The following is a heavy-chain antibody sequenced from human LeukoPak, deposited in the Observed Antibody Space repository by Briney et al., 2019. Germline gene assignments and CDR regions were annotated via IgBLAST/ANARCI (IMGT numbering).Heavy chain of an antibody. CDR3: AKKVGLVSAPLYYFDV. J-gene: IGHJ4*02. V-gene: IGHV3-23*01. CDR2: ISGPAGSW. D-gene: IGHD5/OR15-5a*01. CDR1: GFTFSSYA. Sequence: GGPLRLSCAASGFTFSSYAMSWVRQAPGKGLEWVSAISGPAGSWDYADSVKGRFTISRDNSKNTLFLQMNSLRADDTAIYYCAKKVGLVSAPLYYFDVWGQGTLVTVSS.